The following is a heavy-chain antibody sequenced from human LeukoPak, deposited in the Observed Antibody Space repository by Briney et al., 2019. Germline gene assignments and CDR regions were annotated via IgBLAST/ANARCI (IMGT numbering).Heavy chain of an antibody. CDR3: ARGEPGKIAATVLDY. CDR2: ISYDGSNK. Sequence: PGRSLRLSCVASGFTFSSYAMHWVRQAPGKGLEWGAVISYDGSNKYYADSVKGRFTISRDNSKNTLYLQMNSLRAEDTAVYYCARGEPGKIAATVLDYWGQGTLVTVSS. D-gene: IGHD6-13*01. J-gene: IGHJ4*02. CDR1: GFTFSSYA. V-gene: IGHV3-30-3*01.